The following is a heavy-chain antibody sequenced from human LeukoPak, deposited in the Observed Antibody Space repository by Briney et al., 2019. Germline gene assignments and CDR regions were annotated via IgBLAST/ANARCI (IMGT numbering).Heavy chain of an antibody. V-gene: IGHV4-59*01. J-gene: IGHJ4*02. CDR3: ARITGYFDSGGSYYWWFFDY. CDR2: MSDSGQT. D-gene: IGHD3-22*01. CDR1: GVSMTNDR. Sequence: SETLSLTCSVSGVSMTNDRWTWVRQAPGKGLEWIGYMSDSGQTNYNPSLRSGATLSVDTSKSHCSLTLTSVTSADTAVYYCARITGYFDSGGSYYWWFFDYWGQGSLVTVSS.